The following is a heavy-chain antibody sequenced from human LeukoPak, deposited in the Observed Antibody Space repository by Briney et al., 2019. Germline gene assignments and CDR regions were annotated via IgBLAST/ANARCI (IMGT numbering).Heavy chain of an antibody. CDR1: GFTFSSYW. D-gene: IGHD2-21*02. CDR3: VREFVVTGSRVMDP. J-gene: IGHJ5*02. CDR2: IDNYGTGT. Sequence: PGGSLRLSCAASGFTFSSYWMHWVRQDPGKGLLWVSRIDNYGTGTDYADSVRGRFTISRDNAKNTLSLQMNSLRAEDTAVYYCVREFVVTGSRVMDPWGQGTLVTVSS. V-gene: IGHV3-74*01.